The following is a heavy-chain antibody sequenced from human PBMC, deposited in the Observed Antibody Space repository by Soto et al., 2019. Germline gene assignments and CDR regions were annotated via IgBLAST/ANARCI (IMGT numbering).Heavy chain of an antibody. CDR1: GFSFSTYA. J-gene: IGHJ5*02. CDR3: AKHAEYQLVSWFDP. V-gene: IGHV3-23*01. D-gene: IGHD2-2*01. CDR2: ISAGGGNT. Sequence: EVQLLESGGGLVQPGGSLRLSCAVSGFSFSTYAMSWVRQAPGKGLEWVSGISAGGGNTYYADSVRGRFTISRDNSKDTLHLQITSLSAEDTAFYYCAKHAEYQLVSWFDPWGQGTLVTVSS.